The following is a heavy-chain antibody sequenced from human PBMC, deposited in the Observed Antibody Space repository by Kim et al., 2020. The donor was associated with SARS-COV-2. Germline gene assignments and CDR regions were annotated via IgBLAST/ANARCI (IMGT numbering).Heavy chain of an antibody. V-gene: IGHV4-39*02. Sequence: NPSLKSRVTISVDTSKNQFYLKLSSVTAADTAVYYCARDDMWAVAGTDYWGQGTLVTVSS. J-gene: IGHJ4*02. CDR3: ARDDMWAVAGTDY. D-gene: IGHD6-19*01.